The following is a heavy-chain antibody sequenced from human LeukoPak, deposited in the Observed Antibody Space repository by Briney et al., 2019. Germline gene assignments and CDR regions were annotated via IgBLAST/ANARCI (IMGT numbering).Heavy chain of an antibody. D-gene: IGHD3/OR15-3a*01. CDR3: ARDPSGTGTGFDI. CDR1: GFTVSRTY. CDR2: IYEGGDI. Sequence: GGSLRLSCAALGFTVSRTYMRWVRQAPGKGLEWVSVIYEGGDIYYADCVRGRFAISRDNSKNTVYLQMNGLRGEDTAVYYCARDPSGTGTGFDIWGQGTMVTVSS. J-gene: IGHJ3*02. V-gene: IGHV3-66*01.